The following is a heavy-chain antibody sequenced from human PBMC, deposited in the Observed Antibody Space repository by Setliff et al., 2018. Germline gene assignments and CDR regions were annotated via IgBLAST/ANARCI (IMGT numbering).Heavy chain of an antibody. CDR1: GFTFSSSG. D-gene: IGHD3-10*01. Sequence: GGSLRLSCAASGFTFSSSGMNWARQAPGKGLEWVAFTRYDGSKKDYADSVKGRFTISRDNSKNTLYLEMNSLRVEDTAVYYCAREPLYYYGSGSYYKPPLYYYGMDVWGQGTTVTVSS. V-gene: IGHV3-30*02. CDR3: AREPLYYYGSGSYYKPPLYYYGMDV. J-gene: IGHJ6*02. CDR2: TRYDGSKK.